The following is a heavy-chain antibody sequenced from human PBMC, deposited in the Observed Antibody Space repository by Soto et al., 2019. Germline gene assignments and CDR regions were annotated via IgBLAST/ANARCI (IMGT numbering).Heavy chain of an antibody. J-gene: IGHJ5*02. V-gene: IGHV1-18*01. CDR2: INVYNGNT. Sequence: QVQLVQSGGEVKKPGASVKVSCKASVYTFTNYCISWVRQPPGQGLEWMGWINVYNGNTKYAQKVQGRVTMTTDTSTSTAYMELRSLRSDDTAVYYCARGVGSGSYYNQYNWFDPWGQGTLVTVSS. CDR3: ARGVGSGSYYNQYNWFDP. CDR1: VYTFTNYC. D-gene: IGHD3-10*01.